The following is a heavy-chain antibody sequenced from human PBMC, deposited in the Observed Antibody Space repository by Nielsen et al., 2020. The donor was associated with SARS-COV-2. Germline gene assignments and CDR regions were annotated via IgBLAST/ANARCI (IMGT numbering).Heavy chain of an antibody. CDR3: ARPYSGSYWSWFDP. Sequence: GGSLRLSCAASGFTFSSYAMHWVRQAPGKGLEWVAVISYDGSNKYYADSVKSRFTISRDNSKNTLYLQMNSLRAEDTAVYYCARPYSGSYWSWFDPWGQGTLVTVSS. V-gene: IGHV3-30-3*01. CDR2: ISYDGSNK. CDR1: GFTFSSYA. D-gene: IGHD1-26*01. J-gene: IGHJ5*02.